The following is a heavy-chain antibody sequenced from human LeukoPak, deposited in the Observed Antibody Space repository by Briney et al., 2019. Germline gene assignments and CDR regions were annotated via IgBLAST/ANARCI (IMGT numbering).Heavy chain of an antibody. V-gene: IGHV3-64*01. J-gene: IGHJ6*03. D-gene: IGHD4-17*01. CDR1: GFTFSSYA. Sequence: GGSLRLSCAASGFTFSSYAMHWVRQAPGKGLEYVSAISSNGGSTYYANSVKGRFTISRDNSKNTLYLQMNSLRAEDTAVYYCAKEADGDYEGIPYYYMDVWGKGTTVTVSS. CDR3: AKEADGDYEGIPYYYMDV. CDR2: ISSNGGST.